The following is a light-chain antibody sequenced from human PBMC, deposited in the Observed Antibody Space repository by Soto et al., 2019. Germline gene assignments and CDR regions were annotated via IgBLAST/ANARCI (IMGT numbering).Light chain of an antibody. Sequence: SSPTQPPPASWAPRERGTLPRSWKSSKIGKKYVLLYQQIPGSAPKLLIYRDNQRPSGVPDRFSGSKSGTSASLAISGLRSEDEADYYCAGWDGSLSGWVFGGGTKVTVL. J-gene: IGLJ3*02. CDR3: AGWDGSLSGWV. CDR2: RDN. CDR1: SSKIGKKY. V-gene: IGLV1-47*01.